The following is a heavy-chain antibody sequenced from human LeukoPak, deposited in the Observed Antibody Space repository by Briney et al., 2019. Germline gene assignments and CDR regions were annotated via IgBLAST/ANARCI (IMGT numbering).Heavy chain of an antibody. V-gene: IGHV3-48*03. D-gene: IGHD3-10*01. CDR2: ISASVSTR. Sequence: PGGSLRLSCAASGFTFSNYEMNWVRQAPGKGLEWVSYISASVSTRYYADSVKGRFTISRDNAKNSMYLQMNSLRAEDTAVYYCARTDYYGSGSYYLFDYWGQGTLVTVSS. J-gene: IGHJ4*02. CDR3: ARTDYYGSGSYYLFDY. CDR1: GFTFSNYE.